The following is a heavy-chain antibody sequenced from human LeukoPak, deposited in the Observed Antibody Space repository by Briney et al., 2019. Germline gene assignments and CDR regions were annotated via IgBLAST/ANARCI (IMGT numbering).Heavy chain of an antibody. Sequence: GGSLRLSCAASGFTFSSYAMSWVRQAPGKGLEWVSAISGSGGLTYYADSVKGRFTISRDNSKNTLYLQMNSLRAEDTAVYYCAKHTVIFDAFDIWGQGTMVTVS. CDR3: AKHTVIFDAFDI. J-gene: IGHJ3*02. CDR1: GFTFSSYA. D-gene: IGHD4-17*01. CDR2: ISGSGGLT. V-gene: IGHV3-23*01.